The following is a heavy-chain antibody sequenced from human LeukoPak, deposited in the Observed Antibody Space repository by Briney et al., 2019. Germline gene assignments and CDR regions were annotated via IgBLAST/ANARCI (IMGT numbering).Heavy chain of an antibody. CDR2: IYYSGST. Sequence: PSETLSLTCTVSGGSISSSSYYWSWIRQPPGKGLEWIGYIYYSGSTNYNPSLKSRVTISVDTSKNQFSLKLSSVTAADTAVYYCARVLDYYDSSGHYYYYGMDVWGQGTTVTVSS. V-gene: IGHV4-61*01. D-gene: IGHD3-22*01. CDR3: ARVLDYYDSSGHYYYYGMDV. J-gene: IGHJ6*02. CDR1: GGSISSSSYY.